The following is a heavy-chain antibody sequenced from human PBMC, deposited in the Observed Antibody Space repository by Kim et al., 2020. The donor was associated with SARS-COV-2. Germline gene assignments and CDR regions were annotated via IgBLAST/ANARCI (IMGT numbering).Heavy chain of an antibody. CDR1: GFTFSTYS. CDR3: ARPGGISGWYFRY. V-gene: IGHV3-48*02. J-gene: IGHJ4*02. CDR2: ITSSSSSI. Sequence: WGSLRLSCAASGFTFSTYSMNWVRQAPGKGLEWVSYITSSSSSIYYADSVKGRFTISRDNAKNSLYLQMNSLRDEDTAVYYCARPGGISGWYFRYWGQGTLVTVSS. D-gene: IGHD6-19*01.